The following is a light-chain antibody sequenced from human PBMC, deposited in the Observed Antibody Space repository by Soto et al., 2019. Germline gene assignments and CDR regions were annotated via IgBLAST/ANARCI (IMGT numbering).Light chain of an antibody. V-gene: IGKV1-5*03. Sequence: DIQMTQSPSTLSASVGDRVTITCRASQSISSWLAWYQQKPGKAPKLLIYKTSSLQSGVPSRFSGSGSGTEFTLTISSLQPDDFATYDCQQYNSYSRTFGQGTKLEFK. CDR1: QSISSW. J-gene: IGKJ2*01. CDR2: KTS. CDR3: QQYNSYSRT.